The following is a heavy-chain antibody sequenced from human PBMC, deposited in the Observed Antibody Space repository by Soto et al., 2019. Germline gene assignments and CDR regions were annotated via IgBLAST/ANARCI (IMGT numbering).Heavy chain of an antibody. Sequence: QLQLQESGPGLVKPSETLSLICTVSGGSVSGDKNYWSWIRQSPGKGLEWIGYISYSGATNYNSYLTGRLIITVDNSKNQFATKLSSVTASDTALNYCAPSPRFAFHFWGQGTTVIVSS. D-gene: IGHD3-16*01. V-gene: IGHV4-61*01. CDR1: GGSVSGDKNY. CDR2: ISYSGAT. J-gene: IGHJ3*01. CDR3: APSPRFAFHF.